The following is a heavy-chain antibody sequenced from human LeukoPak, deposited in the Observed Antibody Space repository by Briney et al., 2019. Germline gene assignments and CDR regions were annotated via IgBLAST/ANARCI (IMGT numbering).Heavy chain of an antibody. V-gene: IGHV4-59*01. CDR1: GASISSSY. J-gene: IGHJ3*02. D-gene: IGHD3-22*01. Sequence: PSETLSLTCTVPGASISSSYWSWIRQPPRKRLEWIGYIYYNGNTNSNPSLKSRVTISADTSKNQFSLRLSSVTAADSAVYYCVRGNYDNRGYSNAFDIWGQGAMVTVSS. CDR3: VRGNYDNRGYSNAFDI. CDR2: IYYNGNT.